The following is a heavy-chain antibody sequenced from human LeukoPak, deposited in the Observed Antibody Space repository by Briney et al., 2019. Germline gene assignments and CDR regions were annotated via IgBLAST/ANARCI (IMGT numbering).Heavy chain of an antibody. CDR2: ISYDGSNK. J-gene: IGHJ4*02. D-gene: IGHD6-19*01. CDR1: GFTFSSYA. Sequence: PGGSLRLACAASGFTFSSYAMHWVRQAPGKGLEWVAVISYDGSNKYYADSVKGRFTISRDNSKNTLYLQMNSLRAEDTAVYDCARAPTYSSGWYFDYWGQGTLVTVSS. CDR3: ARAPTYSSGWYFDY. V-gene: IGHV3-30-3*01.